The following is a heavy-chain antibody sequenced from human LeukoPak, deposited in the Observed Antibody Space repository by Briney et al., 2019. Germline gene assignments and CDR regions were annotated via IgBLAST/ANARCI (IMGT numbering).Heavy chain of an antibody. CDR1: GYTFTSYY. D-gene: IGHD6-13*01. Sequence: ASVKVSCKASGYTFTSYYMHWVRQAPGQGLEWMGIINPSGGSTSYAQKFQGRVTMTEDTSTDTAYMEPSSLRSEDTAVYYCATLGAAGTPLTYYYYMDVWGKGTTVTVSS. V-gene: IGHV1-46*01. J-gene: IGHJ6*03. CDR3: ATLGAAGTPLTYYYYMDV. CDR2: INPSGGST.